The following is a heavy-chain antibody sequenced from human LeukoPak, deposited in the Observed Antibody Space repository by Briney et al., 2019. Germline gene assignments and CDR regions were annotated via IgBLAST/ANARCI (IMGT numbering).Heavy chain of an antibody. D-gene: IGHD6-13*01. J-gene: IGHJ6*02. CDR2: IYHGDSDT. CDR3: ARVFYSDYAMDV. V-gene: IGHV5-51*01. Sequence: GESLKISCKASGYTFSKQLIAWVRQMPGKGLEWMGIIYHGDSDTRYSPSFKGQVTISADRSISTAYVQWSSLKASDTAIYYCARVFYSDYAMDVWGPGTTVTVSS. CDR1: GYTFSKQL.